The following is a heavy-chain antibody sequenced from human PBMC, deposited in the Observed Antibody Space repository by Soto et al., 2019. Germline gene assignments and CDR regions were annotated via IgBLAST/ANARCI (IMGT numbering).Heavy chain of an antibody. CDR1: GGTFSSYA. D-gene: IGHD2-15*01. Sequence: QVQLVQSGAEMKKPGSSVKVSCKASGGTFSSYAISWVRQAPGQGLEWMGGIIPIFGTANYAQKFQGRVTITADESTSTAYMELSSLRSEDTAVYYCARLLGYCSGGSCYSRLYYYYGMDVWGQGTTVTVSS. J-gene: IGHJ6*02. V-gene: IGHV1-69*01. CDR3: ARLLGYCSGGSCYSRLYYYYGMDV. CDR2: IIPIFGTA.